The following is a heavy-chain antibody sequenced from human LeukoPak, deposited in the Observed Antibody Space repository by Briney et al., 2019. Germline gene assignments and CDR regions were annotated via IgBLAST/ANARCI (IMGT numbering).Heavy chain of an antibody. J-gene: IGHJ4*02. Sequence: ASVKVSCKASGYTFTSFGISWVRQAPGQGLEWMGWISAYNGNTNYAQKLQGRVTMTTDTSTSTAYMELSSLRSEDTAVYYCASGDCGGDCSVDYWGQGTLVTVSS. CDR3: ASGDCGGDCSVDY. CDR1: GYTFTSFG. CDR2: ISAYNGNT. D-gene: IGHD2-21*02. V-gene: IGHV1-18*01.